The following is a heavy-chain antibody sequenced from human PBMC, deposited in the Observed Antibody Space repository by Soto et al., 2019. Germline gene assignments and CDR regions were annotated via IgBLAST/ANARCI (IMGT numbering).Heavy chain of an antibody. V-gene: IGHV1-69*01. CDR3: ARPDEGGYSSNHHYYYALDV. CDR1: GGTFRSYS. D-gene: IGHD3-22*01. CDR2: IIPIFDIT. Sequence: QVQLVQSGAEVKKPGSSVKVSCKASGGTFRSYSISWVRQAPGPGLEWMGGIIPIFDITNYAQKFQGRVTIPADESTSTAYMELSSLGSDDTAVYYCARPDEGGYSSNHHYYYALDVWGQGTTVTV. J-gene: IGHJ6*02.